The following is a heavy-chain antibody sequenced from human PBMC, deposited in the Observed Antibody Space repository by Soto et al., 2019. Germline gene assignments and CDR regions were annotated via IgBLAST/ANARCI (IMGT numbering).Heavy chain of an antibody. CDR2: LSWNSGFS. CDR1: GFSFDDYT. J-gene: IGHJ3*02. CDR3: AKGRGTTVVTDAYDI. D-gene: IGHD3-22*01. Sequence: SLRLSCGGSGFSFDDYTMHWVRQAPGKGPEWVASLSWNSGFSGYADSVKGRFTISRDNAQSSVHLQMNNLRTEDTALYYCAKGRGTTVVTDAYDIWGQGTMLTVSS. V-gene: IGHV3-9*01.